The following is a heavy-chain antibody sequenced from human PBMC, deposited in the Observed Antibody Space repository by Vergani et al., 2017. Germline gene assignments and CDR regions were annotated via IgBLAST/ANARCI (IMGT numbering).Heavy chain of an antibody. Sequence: EVQLVESGGGLIQPGGSLRLSCAASGFTVSSNYMSWVRQAPGKGLEWVSVIYSGGSTYYADSVKGRFTISRDNSKNTLYLQMNSLRAEDTAVYYCARPQRTIFGVVILEXMDVWGKGTTVTVSS. J-gene: IGHJ6*03. D-gene: IGHD3-3*01. CDR3: ARPQRTIFGVVILEXMDV. CDR2: IYSGGST. V-gene: IGHV3-53*01. CDR1: GFTVSSNY.